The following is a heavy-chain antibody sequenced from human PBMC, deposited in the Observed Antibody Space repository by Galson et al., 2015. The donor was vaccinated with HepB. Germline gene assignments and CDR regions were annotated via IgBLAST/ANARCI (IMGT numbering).Heavy chain of an antibody. V-gene: IGHV3-48*01. CDR3: ARDRAATVTTDVFDI. CDR2: IRPTGSTV. J-gene: IGHJ3*02. Sequence: SLRLSCAASGFTFSSYAMSWVRQAPGKGLEWVSYIRPTGSTVYYADSVKGRFIISRDNAQNSLYLQMNSLTAEDTAVYYCARDRAATVTTDVFDIWGQGTMVTVSS. CDR1: GFTFSSYA. D-gene: IGHD4-17*01.